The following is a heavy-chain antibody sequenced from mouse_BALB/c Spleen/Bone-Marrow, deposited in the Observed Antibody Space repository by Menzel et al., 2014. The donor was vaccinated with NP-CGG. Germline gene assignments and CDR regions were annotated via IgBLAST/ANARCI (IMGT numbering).Heavy chain of an antibody. V-gene: IGHV3-1*02. J-gene: IGHJ2*01. CDR1: GYSITSGYS. CDR3: ARRTTVVAPLDY. D-gene: IGHD1-1*01. Sequence: VQLQQSGPDLVKPSQSLSLTCTVTGYSITSGYSWHWIRQFPGNKLEWMGYIHYSGSTNYNPSLKTRISITRDTSKNQFFLQLNSVTTEDTATYYCARRTTVVAPLDYWGQGTTLTVSS. CDR2: IHYSGST.